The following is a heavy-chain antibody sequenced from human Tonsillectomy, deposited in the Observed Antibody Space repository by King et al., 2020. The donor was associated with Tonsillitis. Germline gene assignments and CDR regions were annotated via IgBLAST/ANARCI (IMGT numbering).Heavy chain of an antibody. CDR2: IGGSGGAT. V-gene: IGHV3-23*04. CDR3: AKSYFDSRGYDLGDDVFDN. Sequence: VKLVESGGGLIQPGGSLRLSCAASGFSFSNYDMYWVRQAPGKGLEWVSSIGGSGGATDYADSMKRRFTVSRDNSKNTRYLQMNSLRVEDTDIYYCAKSYFDSRGYDLGDDVFDNW. D-gene: IGHD3-22*01. CDR1: GFSFSNYD. J-gene: IGHJ3*02.